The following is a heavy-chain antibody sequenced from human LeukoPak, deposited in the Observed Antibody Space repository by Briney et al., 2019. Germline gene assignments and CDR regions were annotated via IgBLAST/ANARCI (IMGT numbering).Heavy chain of an antibody. CDR3: ARHRDWSYGPIDY. Sequence: GESLKISCKSSGYSFSNYWIGWVRQMPEKGLEWMGIIYPGDSDTRYSPSFQDQVTISAERSITTAYLQWISLKASDTARYYCARHRDWSYGPIDYWGQGTLVTVSS. CDR1: GYSFSNYW. D-gene: IGHD5-18*01. V-gene: IGHV5-51*01. CDR2: IYPGDSDT. J-gene: IGHJ4*02.